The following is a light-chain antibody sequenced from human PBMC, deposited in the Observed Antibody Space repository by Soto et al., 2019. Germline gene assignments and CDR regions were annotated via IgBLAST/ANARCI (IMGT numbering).Light chain of an antibody. CDR2: KAS. Sequence: DIQMTQSPSTLSASVGDRVTITCRASQSISSWVAWYQQKPGKGPKLLIYKASTLKSGVQSRFSGSGSGTEFTLTIRSLQPDDFATYYCKHYNSYSEAFGQGTKVDIK. J-gene: IGKJ1*01. V-gene: IGKV1-5*03. CDR3: KHYNSYSEA. CDR1: QSISSW.